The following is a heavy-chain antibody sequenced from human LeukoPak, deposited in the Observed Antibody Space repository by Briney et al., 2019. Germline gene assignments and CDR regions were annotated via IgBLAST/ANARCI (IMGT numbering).Heavy chain of an antibody. J-gene: IGHJ4*02. CDR3: AKDLSSGWYVFDY. V-gene: IGHV3-23*01. Sequence: PGGSLRLSCAASGFTFSSYAMSWVRQAPGEGLEWVSGISGSGGSTYYADSVKGRFTISRDNSKNTLYLQMNSLRAEDTAVFYCAKDLSSGWYVFDYWGQGTLVTVSS. D-gene: IGHD6-19*01. CDR2: ISGSGGST. CDR1: GFTFSSYA.